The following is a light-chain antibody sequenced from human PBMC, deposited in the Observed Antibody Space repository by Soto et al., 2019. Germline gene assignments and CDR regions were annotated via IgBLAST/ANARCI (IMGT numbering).Light chain of an antibody. J-gene: IGKJ3*01. Sequence: EIVLTQSPGTLSLSPGERATLSCRASQSFRSSYLTWYHQNPGQAPRLLIFGASSRATGTPDRISGSGSGTEYTLTINRLEPEDFGVYYCQQYGDSVFTFRPGTTVEIK. V-gene: IGKV3-20*01. CDR3: QQYGDSVFT. CDR1: QSFRSSY. CDR2: GAS.